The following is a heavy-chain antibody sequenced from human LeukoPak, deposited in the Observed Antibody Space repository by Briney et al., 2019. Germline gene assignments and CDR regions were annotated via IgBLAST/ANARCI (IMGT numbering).Heavy chain of an antibody. CDR3: ARHPVYAGLGWYFDL. CDR1: GGTFSSYA. D-gene: IGHD2-8*01. V-gene: IGHV1-69*06. J-gene: IGHJ2*01. Sequence: SVKLSCKASGGTFSSYAISWVRQAPGQGLEWMGGTIPIFGTANYAQKFQGRVTITADKSTSTAYMELSSLRSEDTAVYYCARHPVYAGLGWYFDLWGRGTLVTVSS. CDR2: TIPIFGTA.